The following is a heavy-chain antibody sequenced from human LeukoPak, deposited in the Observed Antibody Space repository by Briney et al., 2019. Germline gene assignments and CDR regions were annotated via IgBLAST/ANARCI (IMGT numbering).Heavy chain of an antibody. CDR3: ARAGYARFGETYYYYGMDV. J-gene: IGHJ6*02. CDR2: IYYSGST. Sequence: SETLSLTCTVSGGSISSYYWSWIRQPPGKGLEWIGYIYYSGSTNYNPSLKSRVTISVDTSKNQFSLKLSSVTAADTAVYYCARAGYARFGETYYYYGMDVWGQGTTVTVSS. D-gene: IGHD3-10*01. V-gene: IGHV4-59*01. CDR1: GGSISSYY.